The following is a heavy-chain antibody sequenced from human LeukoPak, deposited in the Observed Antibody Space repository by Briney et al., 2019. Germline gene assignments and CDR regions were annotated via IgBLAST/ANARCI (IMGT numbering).Heavy chain of an antibody. CDR3: AKDILNPLWMSSGWYPEEGGFDY. CDR1: GFTFDDYA. CDR2: ISWNSGSI. Sequence: GRSLRLSCAASGFTFDDYAMHWVRQAPGKGLEWVSGISWNSGSIGYADSVKGRFTISRDNAKNSLYLQMNSLRAEDTALYYCAKDILNPLWMSSGWYPEEGGFDYWGQGTLVTVSS. J-gene: IGHJ4*02. V-gene: IGHV3-9*01. D-gene: IGHD6-19*01.